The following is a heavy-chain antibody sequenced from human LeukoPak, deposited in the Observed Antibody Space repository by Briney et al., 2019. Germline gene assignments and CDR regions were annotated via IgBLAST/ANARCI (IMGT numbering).Heavy chain of an antibody. D-gene: IGHD5-18*01. CDR2: INSNSGGT. CDR1: GYTFTGYY. V-gene: IGHV1-2*02. J-gene: IGHJ5*02. Sequence: GASVKVSCKASGYTFTGYYMHWVRQAPGQGLEWMGWINSNSGGTNYAQKFQGRVTMTRDTSVSTAYMELNRLRSDDTGVHYCARDTTMITYWFDPWGQGTLVTVSS. CDR3: ARDTTMITYWFDP.